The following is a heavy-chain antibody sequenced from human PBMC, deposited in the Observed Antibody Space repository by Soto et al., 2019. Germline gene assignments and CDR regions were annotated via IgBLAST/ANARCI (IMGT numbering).Heavy chain of an antibody. V-gene: IGHV1-2*02. CDR2: INXNXGXX. D-gene: IGHD4-17*01. CDR3: ARGTGGDYTFDY. Sequence: ASVKVSCKASGYTFTGYYMHWVRQAPGQGLXWMGXINXNXGXXXYXXXFQGRVTMTRDTSISTAYMELSSLRAEDTAVYYCARGTGGDYTFDYWGQGTLVTVSS. CDR1: GYTFTGYY. J-gene: IGHJ4*02.